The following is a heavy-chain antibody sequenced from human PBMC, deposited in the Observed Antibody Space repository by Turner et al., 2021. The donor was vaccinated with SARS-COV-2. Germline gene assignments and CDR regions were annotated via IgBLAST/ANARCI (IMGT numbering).Heavy chain of an antibody. V-gene: IGHV1-2*02. Sequence: QVQLVQSGAEVKKPGASVKVSCKASAYTFTGYYMHWVRQAPGQGLECMGWINPNSGGTSYAQKCQGRVTMTRDTSISTAYMELSRLRSDDTAVYYCARRQLGWGLIDYWGQGTLVTVSS. CDR3: ARRQLGWGLIDY. J-gene: IGHJ4*02. D-gene: IGHD2-21*01. CDR2: INPNSGGT. CDR1: AYTFTGYY.